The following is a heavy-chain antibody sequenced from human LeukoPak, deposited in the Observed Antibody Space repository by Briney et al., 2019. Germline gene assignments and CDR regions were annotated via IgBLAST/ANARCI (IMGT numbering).Heavy chain of an antibody. CDR1: GFTFTIAW. J-gene: IGHJ4*02. CDR3: TTDSTH. V-gene: IGHV3-15*01. Sequence: GGSLRLSCAGSGFTFTIAWMNWVRQAPGTGLEWVARIKPKSDGGATDYAAPVKGRFVISRDDSIGTLYLQMNSLQTEDTAVYYCTTDSTHWGQGTLVTVSS. D-gene: IGHD2-15*01. CDR2: IKPKSDGGAT.